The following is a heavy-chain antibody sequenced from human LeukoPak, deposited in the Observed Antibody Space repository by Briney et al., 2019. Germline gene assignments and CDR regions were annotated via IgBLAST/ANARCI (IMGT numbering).Heavy chain of an antibody. Sequence: ASETLSLTCTVSGGSISSYYWSWIRQPPGKGLEWIGSIYYSGSTNYNPSLKSRVTISVDTSKNQFSLKLSSVTAADTALYYCARENGYRYDYWGQGTLVTVSS. CDR3: ARENGYRYDY. CDR2: IYYSGST. D-gene: IGHD5-18*01. V-gene: IGHV4-59*01. J-gene: IGHJ4*02. CDR1: GGSISSYY.